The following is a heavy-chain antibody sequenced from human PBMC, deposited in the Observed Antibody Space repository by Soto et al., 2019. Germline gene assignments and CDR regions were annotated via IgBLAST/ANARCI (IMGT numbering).Heavy chain of an antibody. CDR1: GYTFNNFG. J-gene: IGHJ4*02. Sequence: ASVKVSCKASGYTFNNFGITWVRQAPGQGLEWLGWISGYNGNTKYAQSLQGRVTLTADTSTSTAYMELRTLRPDDTGVYFCARSDYYEDPATFEYWGQGTPVTVSS. CDR3: ARSDYYEDPATFEY. V-gene: IGHV1-18*01. D-gene: IGHD4-17*01. CDR2: ISGYNGNT.